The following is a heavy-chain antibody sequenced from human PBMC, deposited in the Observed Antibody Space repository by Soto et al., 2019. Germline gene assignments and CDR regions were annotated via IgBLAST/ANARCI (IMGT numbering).Heavy chain of an antibody. J-gene: IGHJ4*02. CDR3: ARGREVGYCSSTSCFDFDY. D-gene: IGHD2-2*01. CDR1: GGSISSSNW. CDR2: IYHSGST. Sequence: SETLSLTCAVSGGSISSSNWWSWVRQPPGKGLEWIGEIYHSGSTNYNPSLKSRVTISVDKSKNQFSLKLSSVTAADTAVYYCARGREVGYCSSTSCFDFDYWGQGTLVTVSS. V-gene: IGHV4-4*02.